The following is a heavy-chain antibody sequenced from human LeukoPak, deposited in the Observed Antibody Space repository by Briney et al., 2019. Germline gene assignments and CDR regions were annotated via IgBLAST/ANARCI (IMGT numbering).Heavy chain of an antibody. CDR2: INHSGST. J-gene: IGHJ4*02. Sequence: SETLSLTCAVYGGSFSGYYWSWIRQPPGKGLEWIGEINHSGSTNYNPSLKSRVTISVDTSKNQFSLKLSSVTAADTAVYYCARVGGYDLGFDYWGQGTLVTVSS. CDR1: GGSFSGYY. V-gene: IGHV4-34*01. CDR3: ARVGGYDLGFDY. D-gene: IGHD5-12*01.